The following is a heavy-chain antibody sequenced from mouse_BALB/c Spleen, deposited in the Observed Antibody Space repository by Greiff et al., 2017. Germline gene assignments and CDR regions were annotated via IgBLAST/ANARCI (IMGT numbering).Heavy chain of an antibody. J-gene: IGHJ3*01. CDR1: GFTFSSYY. D-gene: IGHD1-1*01. Sequence: EVQLVESGGGLVKLGGSLKLSCAASGFTFSSYYMSWVRQTPEKRLELVAAINSNGGSTYYPDTVKGRFTISRDNAKNTLYLQMSSLKSEDTALYYCARHEDYGSKAWFAYWGQGTLVTVSA. V-gene: IGHV5-6-2*01. CDR2: INSNGGST. CDR3: ARHEDYGSKAWFAY.